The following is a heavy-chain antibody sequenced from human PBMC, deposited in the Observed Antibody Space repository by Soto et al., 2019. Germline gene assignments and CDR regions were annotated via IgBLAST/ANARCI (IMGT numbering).Heavy chain of an antibody. V-gene: IGHV3-23*01. D-gene: IGHD6-19*01. CDR3: VRVHSGWRVYDH. CDR1: GFIFTSCA. Sequence: PRLSCAASGFIFTSCAMAWVRQAPGKGLEWVSGISDSGRGTIYADSVMGRFTISRDNSKNTVYLQMNSLRMEDTAVYNCVRVHSGWRVYDHWGQGTLVTVSS. CDR2: ISDSGRGT. J-gene: IGHJ4*02.